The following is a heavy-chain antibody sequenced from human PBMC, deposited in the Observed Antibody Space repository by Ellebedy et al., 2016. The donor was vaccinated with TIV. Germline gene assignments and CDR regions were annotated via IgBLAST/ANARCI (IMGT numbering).Heavy chain of an antibody. CDR2: IYSSWNT. CDR3: AADRSISWYFY. V-gene: IGHV4-38-2*01. J-gene: IGHJ4*02. Sequence: MPGGSLRLSCAASAFTFSDHYMDWARQAPGKGLQWIGSIYSSWNTYYNPSLESRVTMSIDTSKNQFSLKLTSVTAADTAVYYCAADRSISWYFYWGQGTLVTVSS. CDR1: AFTFSDHY. D-gene: IGHD2-2*01.